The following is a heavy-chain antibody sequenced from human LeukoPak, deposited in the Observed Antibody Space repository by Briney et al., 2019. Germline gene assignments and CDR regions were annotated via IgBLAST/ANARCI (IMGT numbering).Heavy chain of an antibody. CDR3: ARAPGIAAAGRLSPDY. CDR2: ISYDGSNK. J-gene: IGHJ4*02. D-gene: IGHD6-13*01. CDR1: GFTFSSYA. V-gene: IGHV3-30-3*01. Sequence: GGSLRLSCAASGFTFSSYAMHWVRQAPGKGLEWVAVISYDGSNKYYADYVKGRFTISRDNSKNTLYLQMNSLRAEDTAVYYCARAPGIAAAGRLSPDYWGQGTLVTVSS.